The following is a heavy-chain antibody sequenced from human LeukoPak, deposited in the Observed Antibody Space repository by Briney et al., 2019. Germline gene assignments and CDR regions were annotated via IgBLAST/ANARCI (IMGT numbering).Heavy chain of an antibody. D-gene: IGHD3-3*01. V-gene: IGHV3-7*01. Sequence: GGSLRLSCAASGFTFSSYWMSWIRQAPGKGLEWVANIKQDGSEKYYVDSVKGRFTISRDNAKNSLYLQMNSLRAEDTAVYYCARDYDFWSGYSLGYWGQGTLVTVSS. CDR1: GFTFSSYW. CDR3: ARDYDFWSGYSLGY. J-gene: IGHJ4*02. CDR2: IKQDGSEK.